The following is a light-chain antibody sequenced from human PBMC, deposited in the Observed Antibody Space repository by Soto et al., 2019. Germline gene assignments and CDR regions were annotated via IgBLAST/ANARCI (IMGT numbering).Light chain of an antibody. CDR3: QQYGSSGT. J-gene: IGKJ1*01. Sequence: EIVLTQYPGTLSLSPGERATLSCRASQILDRNYLAWYQQKPGQAPRLLIYGASNRATGIPDRFSGSGSGTDFTLTISRLEPKDFAVYYCQQYGSSGTFGQGTKVDIK. CDR2: GAS. CDR1: QILDRNY. V-gene: IGKV3-20*01.